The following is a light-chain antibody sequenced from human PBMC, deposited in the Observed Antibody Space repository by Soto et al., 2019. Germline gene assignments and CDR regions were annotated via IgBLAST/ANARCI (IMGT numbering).Light chain of an antibody. V-gene: IGKV1-39*01. CDR1: QSISSY. CDR2: HTS. Sequence: QITQSPSSRSASVGYIVTITFLAIQSISSYLNWYQQKPGKAPKVLIYHTSSLQSGVPSRFSGSGSGTDFTLIISSLQPEDFATYYCQQSYSTPRTFGQGTKVHIK. CDR3: QQSYSTPRT. J-gene: IGKJ1*01.